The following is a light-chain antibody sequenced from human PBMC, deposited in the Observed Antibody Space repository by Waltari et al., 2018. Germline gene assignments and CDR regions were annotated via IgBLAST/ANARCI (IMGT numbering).Light chain of an antibody. CDR1: SLRTSY. V-gene: IGLV3-19*01. J-gene: IGLJ3*02. Sequence: SSELTQDPAVSVALGQTVRFTCQGDSLRTSYASWYQLKPGQAPVLGIYGKDKRPPGIPDRISGYSSGTTSSLTITGAQAEDEADYYCSSRNGRANQVVFAGGTKVTVL. CDR3: SSRNGRANQVV. CDR2: GKD.